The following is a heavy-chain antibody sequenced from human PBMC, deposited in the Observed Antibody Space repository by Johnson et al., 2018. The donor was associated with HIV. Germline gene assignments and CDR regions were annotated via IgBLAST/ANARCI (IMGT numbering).Heavy chain of an antibody. Sequence: QVQLVESGGGVVQPGRSLRLSCAASGFTFSSYGMHWVRQAPGKGLEWVAVISYDGSNKYYADSVKGRFTIPRDNSKNTLYLQMNSLRAEDTAVYYCARPLPAAYYAFDIWGQGTMVTVSS. CDR3: ARPLPAAYYAFDI. J-gene: IGHJ3*02. V-gene: IGHV3-30*03. CDR1: GFTFSSYG. D-gene: IGHD2-2*01. CDR2: ISYDGSNK.